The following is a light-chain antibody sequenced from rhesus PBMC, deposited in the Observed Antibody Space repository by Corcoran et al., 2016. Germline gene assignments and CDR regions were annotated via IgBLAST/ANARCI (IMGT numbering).Light chain of an antibody. CDR2: NVF. J-gene: IGKJ2*01. Sequence: DIQMTQSPSSLSASVGDTVTITCRASQSVSSRVAWYQQKPGKAPKLLIYNVFSLQSGVPSRFSGTKSGTDFTLPISSLQPADFASYYCQQYYSDPYSFGQGTKVGIK. CDR1: QSVSSR. V-gene: IGKV1-46*01. CDR3: QQYYSDPYS.